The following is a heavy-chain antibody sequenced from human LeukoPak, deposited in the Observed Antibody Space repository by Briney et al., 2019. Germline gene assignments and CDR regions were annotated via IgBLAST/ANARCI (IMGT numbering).Heavy chain of an antibody. CDR1: GFTFSSYA. V-gene: IGHV3-23*01. CDR2: ISGSGGST. J-gene: IGHJ4*02. D-gene: IGHD3-22*01. Sequence: GGSLSLSCAASGFTFSSYAMSWVRQAPGKGLEWVSAISGSGGSTYYADSVKGRFTISRDNSKNTLYLQMNSLRAGYTAVYYCATYYDSSGYWSPFDYWGQGTLVTVSS. CDR3: ATYYDSSGYWSPFDY.